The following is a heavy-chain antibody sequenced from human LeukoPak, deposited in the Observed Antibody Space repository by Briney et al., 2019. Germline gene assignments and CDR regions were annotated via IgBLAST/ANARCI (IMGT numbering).Heavy chain of an antibody. J-gene: IGHJ4*02. CDR3: VRDGGVSGYDLFDY. D-gene: IGHD5-12*01. CDR1: GFTFSNYW. CDR2: INQDGSEE. Sequence: GGSLRLSCAASGFTFSNYWMTWVRQAPGEGLEWVAHINQDGSEEHYMDSAKARFTISRDNAKNSLSLQMNSLRAEDTAVYYCVRDGGVSGYDLFDYWGQGTLVTVSS. V-gene: IGHV3-7*01.